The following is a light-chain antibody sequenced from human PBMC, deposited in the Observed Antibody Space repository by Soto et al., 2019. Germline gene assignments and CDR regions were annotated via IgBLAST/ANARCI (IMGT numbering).Light chain of an antibody. Sequence: QSALTQPASVSGSPGQSITISCTGTSSDVGGYNYVCWYQQHPGKAPKLIIYDVTDRPSVVSNRFSGSKSGNSASLIISGLEAEDGADYCCSSYTSSSTVVFGGGIKLTVL. CDR3: SSYTSSSTVV. CDR1: SSDVGGYNY. CDR2: DVT. J-gene: IGLJ2*01. V-gene: IGLV2-14*03.